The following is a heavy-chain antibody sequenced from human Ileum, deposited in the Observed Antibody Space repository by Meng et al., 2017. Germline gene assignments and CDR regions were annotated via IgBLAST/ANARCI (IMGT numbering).Heavy chain of an antibody. D-gene: IGHD3-10*01. CDR1: GYTFTGYY. V-gene: IGHV1-2*06. CDR3: ARDLRGSGSSFTDY. J-gene: IGHJ4*02. CDR2: INLNSGGT. Sequence: ASVKVSCKASGYTFTGYYIHWVRQAPGQGLEWMGRINLNSGGTNYAQKFQGRVTMTRDSSISTAYMELSSLRSDDTAVYYCARDLRGSGSSFTDYWGQGTRVTVSS.